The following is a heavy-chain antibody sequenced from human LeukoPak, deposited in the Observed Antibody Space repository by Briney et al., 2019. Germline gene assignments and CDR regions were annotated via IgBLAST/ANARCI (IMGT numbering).Heavy chain of an antibody. V-gene: IGHV1-46*01. CDR3: ARIFLYAFDI. Sequence: ASVKVSCKASGYTLTSYYMHWVRQAPGQGLEWMGIINPSGGSTTHAQKFQGRVTMTRDTSTSTVYMELTSLRSEDTAVYYCARIFLYAFDIWGQGTMVTVSS. J-gene: IGHJ3*02. CDR2: INPSGGST. CDR1: GYTLTSYY. D-gene: IGHD3-3*01.